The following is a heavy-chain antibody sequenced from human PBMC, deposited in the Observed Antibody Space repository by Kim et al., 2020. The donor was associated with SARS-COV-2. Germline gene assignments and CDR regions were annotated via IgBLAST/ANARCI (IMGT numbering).Heavy chain of an antibody. V-gene: IGHV1-18*01. J-gene: IGHJ4*02. Sequence: KLQDRVTMTTDTSTSTAYMELRSLRSDDTAVYYCARGMVRGVHSSYYFDYWGQGTLVTVSS. D-gene: IGHD3-10*01. CDR3: ARGMVRGVHSSYYFDY.